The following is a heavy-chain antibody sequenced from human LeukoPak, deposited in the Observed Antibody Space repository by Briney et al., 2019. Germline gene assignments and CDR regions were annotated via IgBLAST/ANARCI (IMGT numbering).Heavy chain of an antibody. Sequence: SETLSLTCTVSGGSISSYYWSWIRQPPGKGLEWIGYIYYSGSTNYNPSLKSRVTISVGTSKNQFSLELSSVTAADTAVYYCARGGPYYDSSGYHFDYWGQGTLVTVSS. D-gene: IGHD3-22*01. CDR1: GGSISSYY. J-gene: IGHJ4*02. CDR3: ARGGPYYDSSGYHFDY. CDR2: IYYSGST. V-gene: IGHV4-59*01.